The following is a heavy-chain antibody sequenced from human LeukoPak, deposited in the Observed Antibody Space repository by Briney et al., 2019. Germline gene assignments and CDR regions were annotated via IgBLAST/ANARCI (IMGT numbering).Heavy chain of an antibody. V-gene: IGHV3-30*18. Sequence: GGSLRLSCAASGFTFSSYGMHWVRQAPGKGLEWVAVISYDGSNKYYADSVKGRFTISRDNSKNTLYLQMNSLRAEDTAVYCCAKDLAPYSGSPLDYWGQGTLVTVSS. CDR1: GFTFSSYG. CDR2: ISYDGSNK. J-gene: IGHJ4*02. CDR3: AKDLAPYSGSPLDY. D-gene: IGHD1-26*01.